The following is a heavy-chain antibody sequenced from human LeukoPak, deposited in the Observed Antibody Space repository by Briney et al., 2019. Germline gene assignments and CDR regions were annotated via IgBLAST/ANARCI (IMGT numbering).Heavy chain of an antibody. J-gene: IGHJ6*03. CDR1: GGTFSSYA. V-gene: IGHV1-69*06. Sequence: ASAKVSCKASGGTFSSYAISWVRQAPGQGLEWMGGIIPIFGTANYAQKFQGRVTITADKSTSTAYMELSSLRSEDTAVYYCARGYSYGYGYYYYYMDVWGKGTTVTVSS. CDR3: ARGYSYGYGYYYYYMDV. D-gene: IGHD5-18*01. CDR2: IIPIFGTA.